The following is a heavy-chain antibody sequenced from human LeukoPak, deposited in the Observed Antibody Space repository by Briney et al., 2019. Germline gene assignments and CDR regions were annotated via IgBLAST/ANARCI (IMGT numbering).Heavy chain of an antibody. CDR1: GGSISSYY. D-gene: IGHD1-26*01. CDR3: ARSKWELLQWFDP. CDR2: IYYSGST. V-gene: IGHV4-59*01. Sequence: SETLSLTCTVSGGSISSYYWSWIRQPPGKGLEWIGYIYYSGSTNYNPSLKSRVTISVDTSKNQFSLKLSTVTAADTAVYYCARSKWELLQWFDPWGQGTLVTVSS. J-gene: IGHJ5*02.